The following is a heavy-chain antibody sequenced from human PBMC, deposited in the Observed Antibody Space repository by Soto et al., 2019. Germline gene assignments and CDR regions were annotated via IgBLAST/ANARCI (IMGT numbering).Heavy chain of an antibody. CDR2: IYRTGST. CDR1: GGSFTSNNW. V-gene: IGHV4-4*02. Sequence: SETLFLTCAVSGGSFTSNNWWTWVRQPPGQGLEWIGEIYRTGSTNYNPSLKSRVTISLDKSENQFSLKVTSLTAADTAVYYCASRDPGTSVDYWGQGTLVTVSS. CDR3: ASRDPGTSVDY. D-gene: IGHD1-7*01. J-gene: IGHJ4*02.